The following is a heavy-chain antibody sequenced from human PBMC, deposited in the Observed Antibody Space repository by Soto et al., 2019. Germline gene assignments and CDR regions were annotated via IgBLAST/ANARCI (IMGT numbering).Heavy chain of an antibody. V-gene: IGHV3-23*01. CDR2: ISGSGGST. J-gene: IGHJ4*02. D-gene: IGHD6-19*01. CDR3: AKDPKVKGVAVASLDY. Sequence: VRQAPGKGLEWVSAISGSGGSTYYADSVKGRFTISRDNSKNTLYLQMNSLRAEDTAVYYCAKDPKVKGVAVASLDYWGQGTLVTVSS.